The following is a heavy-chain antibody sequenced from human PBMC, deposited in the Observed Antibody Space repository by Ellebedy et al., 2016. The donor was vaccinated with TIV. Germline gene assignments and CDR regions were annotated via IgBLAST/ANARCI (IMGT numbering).Heavy chain of an antibody. CDR1: GYTFTNYD. V-gene: IGHV1-8*01. D-gene: IGHD3-10*01. J-gene: IGHJ5*02. Sequence: ASVKVSCXASGYTFTNYDINWVRQATGQGLEWMGWMKPNSGNTGYAQKFQGRVTMTRNTSINTAYMELSSLRSEDTAVYYCARRKIRGENWFDPWGQGTLVTVSS. CDR2: MKPNSGNT. CDR3: ARRKIRGENWFDP.